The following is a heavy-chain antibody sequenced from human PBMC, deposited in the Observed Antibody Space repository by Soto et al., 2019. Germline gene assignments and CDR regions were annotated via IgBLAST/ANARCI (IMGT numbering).Heavy chain of an antibody. D-gene: IGHD7-27*01. CDR1: GGSFSGYY. Sequence: SETLSLTCAVYGGSFSGYYWSWIRQPPGKGLEWIGEINHSGSTTYNPSLKSRVTISLDPSKNQFSLKLSSVTAADTAVYYCARRTGDREAFEIWGQGTMVTVSS. CDR3: ARRTGDREAFEI. CDR2: INHSGST. V-gene: IGHV4-34*01. J-gene: IGHJ3*02.